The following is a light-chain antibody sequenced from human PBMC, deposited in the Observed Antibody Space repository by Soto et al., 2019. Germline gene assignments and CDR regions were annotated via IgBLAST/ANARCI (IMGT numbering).Light chain of an antibody. CDR1: SGDIGGYDY. CDR3: SSYTSSNTYV. CDR2: DAS. J-gene: IGLJ1*01. Sequence: QSALTQPAPVSGSPGQSITISCTGTSGDIGGYDYVSWYQQHPGKAPKLMIYDASNRPSGVSNRFSGSKSGTTASLTISGLQAEDEADYYCSSYTSSNTYVFGTGTKVTVL. V-gene: IGLV2-14*03.